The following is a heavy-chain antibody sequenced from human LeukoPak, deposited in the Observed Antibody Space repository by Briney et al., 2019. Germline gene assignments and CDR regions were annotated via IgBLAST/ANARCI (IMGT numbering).Heavy chain of an antibody. V-gene: IGHV4-34*01. J-gene: IGHJ4*02. CDR3: ARSWTLWGYFHY. CDR1: GFTFSSYS. D-gene: IGHD3-10*01. Sequence: GSLRLSCAASGFTFSSYSMNWVRQTPGKGLEWIGEIDRSGYTNYNPSLNSRVTISVDWSKNQFSLKLNSVTAADTAVYYCARSWTLWGYFHYWGQGNLVTVSS. CDR2: IDRSGYT.